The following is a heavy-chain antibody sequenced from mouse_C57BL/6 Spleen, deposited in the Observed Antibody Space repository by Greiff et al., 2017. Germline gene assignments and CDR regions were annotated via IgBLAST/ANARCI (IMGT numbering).Heavy chain of an antibody. CDR3: AREDATVDAMDY. CDR2: IYPGSGST. V-gene: IGHV1-55*01. Sequence: QVQLQQPGAELVKPGASVKMSCKASGYTFTSYWITWVKQRPGQGLEWIGDIYPGSGSTNYNEKFKSKATLTVDTSSSTAYMQLSSLTSENSAVYYCAREDATVDAMDYWGQGTSVTVSS. J-gene: IGHJ4*01. CDR1: GYTFTSYW. D-gene: IGHD1-1*01.